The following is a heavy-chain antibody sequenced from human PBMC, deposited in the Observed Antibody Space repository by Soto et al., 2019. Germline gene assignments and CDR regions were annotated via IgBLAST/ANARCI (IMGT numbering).Heavy chain of an antibody. D-gene: IGHD2-15*01. V-gene: IGHV1-69*12. CDR1: GGTFSSYA. CDR2: IIPIFGTA. J-gene: IGHJ4*02. Sequence: QVQLVQSGAEVKKPGSSVKVSCKASGGTFSSYAISWVRQAPGQGLEWMGGIIPIFGTANYAQKFQGRVTITADESTSTAYMELSSLRSEDTAVYYCARESRYCSGVSCYFLPGIDYWSQGTLGTVSS. CDR3: ARESRYCSGVSCYFLPGIDY.